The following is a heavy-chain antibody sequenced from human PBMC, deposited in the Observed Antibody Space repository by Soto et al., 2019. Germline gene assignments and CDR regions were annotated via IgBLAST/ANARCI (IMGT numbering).Heavy chain of an antibody. CDR1: GFTFDDYA. CDR2: ISWNSGSI. V-gene: IGHV3-9*01. D-gene: IGHD6-13*01. Sequence: GGSLRLSCAASGFTFDDYAMHWVRQAPGKGLEWVSGISWNSGSIGYADSVKGRFTISRDNVKNSLYLQMNSLRAEDTALYYCAKGEYSSSWYGNDYWGQGTLVTVSS. CDR3: AKGEYSSSWYGNDY. J-gene: IGHJ4*02.